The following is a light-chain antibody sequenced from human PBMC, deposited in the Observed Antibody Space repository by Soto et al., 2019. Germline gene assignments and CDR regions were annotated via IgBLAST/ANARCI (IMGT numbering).Light chain of an antibody. CDR1: QSISSY. V-gene: IGKV1-39*01. CDR3: QQRYSTPLT. J-gene: IGKJ4*01. CDR2: AAS. Sequence: DIQMTQSPSSLSASVGDRVTITCRASQSISSYLNWYQQKPGKAPKLLIYAASILQSGVPSRFSGSGSGTDFTLTISSLQPEDFATYYCQQRYSTPLTFGGGTKLEIK.